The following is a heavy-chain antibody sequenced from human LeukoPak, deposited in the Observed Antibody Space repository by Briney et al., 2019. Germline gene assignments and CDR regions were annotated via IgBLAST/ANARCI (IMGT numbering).Heavy chain of an antibody. D-gene: IGHD2-2*01. J-gene: IGHJ4*02. CDR3: ARGSTRNAAPFFDY. V-gene: IGHV3-30-3*01. Sequence: GGSLRLSCAASGFTFSSYAMHWVRQAPGKGLEWVAVISYDGSNKYYADSVKGRFTISRDNSKNTLYLQMNSLRAEDTAVYYCARGSTRNAAPFFDYWGQGTLVTVSS. CDR1: GFTFSSYA. CDR2: ISYDGSNK.